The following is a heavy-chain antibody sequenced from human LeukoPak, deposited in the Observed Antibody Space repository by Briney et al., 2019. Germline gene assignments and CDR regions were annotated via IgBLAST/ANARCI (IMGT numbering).Heavy chain of an antibody. CDR1: GYSFTSYW. CDR3: ARVPGYRTDGVCYTDAFDI. CDR2: IYPGDSDT. Sequence: GESLKISCKGSGYSFTSYWIGWVRQMPGKGLEWMGIIYPGDSDTIYSPSFQGQVTISADKSISTAYLQWSSLKASDTAMYYCARVPGYRTDGVCYTDAFDIWGQGTMVTVSS. V-gene: IGHV5-51*01. J-gene: IGHJ3*02. D-gene: IGHD2-8*01.